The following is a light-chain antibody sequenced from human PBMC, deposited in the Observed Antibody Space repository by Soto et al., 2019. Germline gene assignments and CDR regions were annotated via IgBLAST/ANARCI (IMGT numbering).Light chain of an antibody. Sequence: QSVLTQPASVSGSPGQSSTFSCTGTSSDVGGYNYVSWYQQHQGKAPKLMIYDVSNRPSGVSNRFSGSKSGNTASLTISGLQAEDEADYYCSSYTSSSSVVFGGGTKLTVL. V-gene: IGLV2-14*01. J-gene: IGLJ2*01. CDR1: SSDVGGYNY. CDR3: SSYTSSSSVV. CDR2: DVS.